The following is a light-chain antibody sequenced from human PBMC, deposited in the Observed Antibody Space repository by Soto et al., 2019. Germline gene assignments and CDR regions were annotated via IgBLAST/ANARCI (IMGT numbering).Light chain of an antibody. J-gene: IGKJ4*01. V-gene: IGKV1-12*01. Sequence: DIQMTQSPSSVSASVGDRVTITCRASQGISGWLAWYQQKPGKAHKLLIYAASSLQSGAPSRFSGSGFGTYFNPAISTLQPEDFATYYCQQHNSFPLTCGGGAKVEIK. CDR2: AAS. CDR1: QGISGW. CDR3: QQHNSFPLT.